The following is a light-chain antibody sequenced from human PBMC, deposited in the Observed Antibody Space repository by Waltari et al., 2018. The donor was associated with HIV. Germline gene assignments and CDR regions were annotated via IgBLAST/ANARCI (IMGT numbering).Light chain of an antibody. Sequence: EIVLTQSPGTLSLSPGERATLSCRASQSVSNKYLAWYQQKPGQTPRLLVYGASSRAAGIPDRFSGSGSGTDFTLTISRLEPEDFAVYYCQQYGSSLPLTFGGGTKVEIK. CDR2: GAS. CDR3: QQYGSSLPLT. J-gene: IGKJ4*01. CDR1: QSVSNKY. V-gene: IGKV3-20*01.